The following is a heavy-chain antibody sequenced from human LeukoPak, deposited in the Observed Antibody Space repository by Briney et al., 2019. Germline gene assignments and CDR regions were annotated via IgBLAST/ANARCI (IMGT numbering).Heavy chain of an antibody. CDR3: AKDARWSLGY. CDR2: IRFDGRYY. Sequence: PGGSLRLSCGASGFIFSNYGMHWVRQAPGKGLEWVTFIRFDGRYYNYAVSVKGRFTISRDNSDNTLYLQMNSLRAEDTSVYHCAKDARWSLGYWGQGTLVTVSS. CDR1: GFIFSNYG. V-gene: IGHV3-30*02. J-gene: IGHJ4*02. D-gene: IGHD2-15*01.